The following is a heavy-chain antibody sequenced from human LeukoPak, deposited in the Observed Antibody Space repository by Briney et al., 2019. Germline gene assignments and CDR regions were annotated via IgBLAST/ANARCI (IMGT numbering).Heavy chain of an antibody. CDR1: GGSISSGGYS. J-gene: IGHJ4*02. CDR2: IYYSGST. V-gene: IGHV4-30-4*07. Sequence: SETLSLTCAVSGGSISSGGYSWSWIRQPPGKGLEWIGYIYYSGSTYYNPSLKSRVTISVDTSKNQCSLKLSSVTAADTAVYYCARAGDGDYSDAYFDYWGQGTLVTVSS. D-gene: IGHD4-17*01. CDR3: ARAGDGDYSDAYFDY.